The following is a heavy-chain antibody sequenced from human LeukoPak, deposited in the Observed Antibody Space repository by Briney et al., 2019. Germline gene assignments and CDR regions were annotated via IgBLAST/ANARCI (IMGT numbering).Heavy chain of an antibody. CDR1: GFALSSYW. Sequence: PGGSLRLSCAASGFALSSYWMSWVRQAPGKGLEWVANIKQDGSEKYYVDSVKGRFTISRDNAKNSLYLQMNSLRAEDTAVYYCARETAMVPYYYYMDVWGKGTTVTVSS. CDR2: IKQDGSEK. D-gene: IGHD5-18*01. V-gene: IGHV3-7*01. J-gene: IGHJ6*03. CDR3: ARETAMVPYYYYMDV.